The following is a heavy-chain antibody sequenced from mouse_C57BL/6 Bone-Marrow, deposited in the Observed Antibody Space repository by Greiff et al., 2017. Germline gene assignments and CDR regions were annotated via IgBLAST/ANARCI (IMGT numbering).Heavy chain of an antibody. J-gene: IGHJ2*01. Sequence: QVQLQQSGPELVKPGASVKISCKASGYAFSSSWMNWVKQRPGKGLEWIGRIYPGDGGTNYNGKFKGKATLTADKSSSTAYMHLSSLTSEDSAVXFCAPYNVFFSMDYWGQGTTLTVSS. CDR2: IYPGDGGT. D-gene: IGHD1-3*01. CDR1: GYAFSSSW. V-gene: IGHV1-82*01. CDR3: APYNVFFSMDY.